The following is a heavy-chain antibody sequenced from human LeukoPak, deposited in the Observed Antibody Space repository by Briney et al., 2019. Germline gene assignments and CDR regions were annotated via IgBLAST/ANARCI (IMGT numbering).Heavy chain of an antibody. Sequence: SETLSLTCTVSGGSISSYYWSWIRQPAGKGLEWIGRIYTSGGTNYNPSLKSRVTMSVDTSKNQFSLKLSSVTAADTAVYYCARACITIPDYYYMDVWGKGTTVTVSS. CDR2: IYTSGGT. J-gene: IGHJ6*03. CDR3: ARACITIPDYYYMDV. CDR1: GGSISSYY. D-gene: IGHD3-3*01. V-gene: IGHV4-4*07.